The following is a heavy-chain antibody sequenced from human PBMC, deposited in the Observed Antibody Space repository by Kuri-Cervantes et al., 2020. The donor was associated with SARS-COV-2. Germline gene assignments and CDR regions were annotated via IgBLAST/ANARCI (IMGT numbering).Heavy chain of an antibody. CDR3: ARDGYFDWLFQGDYFDY. CDR2: ISYDGNNK. D-gene: IGHD3-9*01. CDR1: GFTFSNAW. J-gene: IGHJ4*02. V-gene: IGHV3-30*14. Sequence: GGSLRLSCAASGFTFSNAWMSWVRQAPGKGLEWVTVISYDGNNKYYADSVKGRFTISRDNSKNTLYLQMNSLRAEDTAVYYCARDGYFDWLFQGDYFDYWGQGTLVTVSS.